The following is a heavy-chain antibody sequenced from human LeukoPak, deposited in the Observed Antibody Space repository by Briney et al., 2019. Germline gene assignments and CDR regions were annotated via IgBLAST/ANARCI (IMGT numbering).Heavy chain of an antibody. CDR3: ARESVHYYGSGSYYNVRAFDI. D-gene: IGHD3-10*01. CDR1: GFTFSSYW. Sequence: GGSLRLSCAASGFTFSSYWMHWVRQAPGKGLVWVSRINSDGSSTSYADSAKGRFTISRDNAKNTLYLQMNSLRAEDTAVYYCARESVHYYGSGSYYNVRAFDIWGQGTMVTVSS. CDR2: INSDGSST. V-gene: IGHV3-74*01. J-gene: IGHJ3*02.